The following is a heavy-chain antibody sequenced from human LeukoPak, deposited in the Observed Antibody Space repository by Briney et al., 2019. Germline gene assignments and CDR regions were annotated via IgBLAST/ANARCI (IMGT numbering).Heavy chain of an antibody. V-gene: IGHV3-74*01. D-gene: IGHD3-22*01. CDR3: ARALRYYYDSSGYYAG. J-gene: IGHJ4*02. CDR2: ISPDGSST. CDR1: GFTFDDYA. Sequence: GGSLRLSCAASGFTFDDYAMHWVRQAPGKGLVWVSRISPDGSSTSYGDSVKGRFTISRDNAKNTVYLQMNSLRAEDTAVYYCARALRYYYDSSGYYAGWGQGTLVTVSS.